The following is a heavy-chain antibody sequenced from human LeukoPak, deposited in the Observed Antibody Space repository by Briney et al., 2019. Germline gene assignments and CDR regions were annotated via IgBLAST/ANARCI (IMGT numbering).Heavy chain of an antibody. CDR2: INPNSGGT. CDR3: ARELRGYSYGYHYYYGMDV. CDR1: GYTFTGYY. V-gene: IGHV1-2*02. D-gene: IGHD5-18*01. Sequence: GASVKVSCKASGYTFTGYYMHWVRQAPGQGLEWMGWINPNSGGTNYAQKFQGRVTMTRDTSISTAYMELSRLRSDDTAVYYCARELRGYSYGYHYYYGMDVWGQGTTVTVSS. J-gene: IGHJ6*02.